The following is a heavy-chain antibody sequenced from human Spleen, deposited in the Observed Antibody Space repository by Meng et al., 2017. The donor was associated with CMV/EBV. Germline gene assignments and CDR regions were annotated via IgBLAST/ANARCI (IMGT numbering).Heavy chain of an antibody. D-gene: IGHD2/OR15-2a*01. CDR1: GFTFSSYS. Sequence: GESLKISCAASGFTFSSYSMNWVRQAPGKGLEWVSSITGSSSYIYYADSVKGRFTISRDNAKNSLYLQMNSLRAEDTAVHYCARLPVDSSFFMQEFYFDYWGQGTLVTVSS. V-gene: IGHV3-21*01. J-gene: IGHJ4*02. CDR2: ITGSSSYI. CDR3: ARLPVDSSFFMQEFYFDY.